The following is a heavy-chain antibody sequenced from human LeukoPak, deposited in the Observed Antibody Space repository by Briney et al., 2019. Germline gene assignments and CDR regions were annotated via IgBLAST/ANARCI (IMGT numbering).Heavy chain of an antibody. D-gene: IGHD3-16*02. CDR3: VRDRGGYHYFDY. Sequence: GTSLRLSCAASGFTFRNFGMRWVRQAPGKGLEWVAIIWYDGSKSYYADSVKDRFTFSRDNSKNTVYLQMNSLRADDTAVYFCVRDRGGYHYFDYWGQGTLVTVSS. CDR2: IWYDGSKS. J-gene: IGHJ4*02. CDR1: GFTFRNFG. V-gene: IGHV3-33*01.